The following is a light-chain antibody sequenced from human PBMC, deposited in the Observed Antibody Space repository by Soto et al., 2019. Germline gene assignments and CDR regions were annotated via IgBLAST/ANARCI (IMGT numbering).Light chain of an antibody. J-gene: IGKJ1*01. CDR2: ATS. Sequence: VLTQSPCTLSLAQLETATLSCSASQTVNSDYLAWFQQRPGQAPRLLIFATSRRATDIPDRFSGSGSGTDFTLAIRRLEPEDFAVYYCHQFGYTPRTFGQGTKVDIK. CDR3: HQFGYTPRT. V-gene: IGKV3-20*01. CDR1: QTVNSDY.